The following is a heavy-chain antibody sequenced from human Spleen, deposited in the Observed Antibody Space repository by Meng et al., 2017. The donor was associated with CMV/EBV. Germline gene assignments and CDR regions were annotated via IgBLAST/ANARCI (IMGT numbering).Heavy chain of an antibody. Sequence: SETLSLTCAVYGGSFSGYYWSWIRQPPGKGLEWIGEINHSGSTNYNPSLKSRVTISVDTSKNQFSLKLSSVTAADTAVYYCARIWGRYYYYGMDVWGQGTTVTVSS. CDR2: INHSGST. D-gene: IGHD3-16*01. CDR3: ARIWGRYYYYGMDV. J-gene: IGHJ6*02. V-gene: IGHV4-34*01. CDR1: GGSFSGYY.